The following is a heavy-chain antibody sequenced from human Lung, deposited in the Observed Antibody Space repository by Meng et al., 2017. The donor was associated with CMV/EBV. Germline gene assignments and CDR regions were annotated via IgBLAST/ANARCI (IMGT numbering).Heavy chain of an antibody. CDR2: INEDGNSI. CDR3: ARGVGESLGWEMGY. Sequence: EVRLGESGGGVFQPGGSLRLSCDGSGFTFSSYWMHWVRQAPGKGLVWVSRINEDGNSISYADSVKGRFTISRDNAKNTLYLQMNSLRVEDTAVYYCARGVGESLGWEMGYWGQGILVTVSS. V-gene: IGHV3-74*01. D-gene: IGHD1-26*01. J-gene: IGHJ4*02. CDR1: GFTFSSYW.